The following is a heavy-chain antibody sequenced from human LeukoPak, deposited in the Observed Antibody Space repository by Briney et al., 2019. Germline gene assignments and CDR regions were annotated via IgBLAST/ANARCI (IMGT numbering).Heavy chain of an antibody. D-gene: IGHD6-19*01. CDR2: ISGYTGHK. CDR1: GYTFTSYG. J-gene: IGHJ4*02. CDR3: ARGPGIAVAGVFDY. Sequence: ASVKVSCKASGYTFTSYGINWVRQAPGQGLEWLGWISGYTGHKNYVQKIQGRVTMTTDTSTNTAYMELRSLRSDDTAVYYCARGPGIAVAGVFDYWGQGSLVTVSS. V-gene: IGHV1-18*04.